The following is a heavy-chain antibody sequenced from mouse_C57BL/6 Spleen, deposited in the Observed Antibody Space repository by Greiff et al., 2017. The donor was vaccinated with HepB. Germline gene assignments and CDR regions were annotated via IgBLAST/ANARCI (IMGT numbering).Heavy chain of an antibody. CDR2: INPYNGGT. CDR1: GYTFTDYY. Sequence: EVQLQQSGPVLVKPGASVKMSCKASGYTFTDYYMNWVKQSHGKSLEWIGVINPYNGGTSYNQKFKGKATLTVDKSSSTAYMELNSLTSEDSAVYYCASSDDGYLGAYWGQGTLVTVSA. D-gene: IGHD2-3*01. V-gene: IGHV1-19*01. J-gene: IGHJ3*01. CDR3: ASSDDGYLGAY.